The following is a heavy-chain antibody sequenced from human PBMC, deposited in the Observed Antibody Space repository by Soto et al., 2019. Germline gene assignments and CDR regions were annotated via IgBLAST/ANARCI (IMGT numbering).Heavy chain of an antibody. CDR2: INAGNGKT. V-gene: IGHV1-3*01. CDR1: GYTFTSYA. D-gene: IGHD6-13*01. Sequence: QVQLVQSGAEVKKPGASVKGSCKASGYTFTSYAMHWVRQAPGQRLEWMGWINAGNGKTKYSLQFKGRVTITRDTSASTAYMDLSSLRSEETAVYYCARVPTSGYGSSWYSIAVQVNAFEFWGQGTMVTVSS. CDR3: ARVPTSGYGSSWYSIAVQVNAFEF. J-gene: IGHJ3*01.